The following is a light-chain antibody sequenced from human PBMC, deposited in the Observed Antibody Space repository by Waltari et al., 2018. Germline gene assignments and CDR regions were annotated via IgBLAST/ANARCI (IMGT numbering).Light chain of an antibody. J-gene: IGLJ3*02. Sequence: QSVLTQAPSVSGAPGQRVTISCTAGDSNLASCAFNWYQHLPGRVPKLLIYENTNRPSGVPDRFSGSKSGTSASLAIEGLQPEDEGDYYCQSYDNSLRGSVLFGGGTKVTV. CDR2: ENT. CDR1: DSNLASCA. V-gene: IGLV1-40*01. CDR3: QSYDNSLRGSVL.